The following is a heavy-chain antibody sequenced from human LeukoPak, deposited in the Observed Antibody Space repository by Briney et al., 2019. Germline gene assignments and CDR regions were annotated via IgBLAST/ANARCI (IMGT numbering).Heavy chain of an antibody. CDR3: ARRVVGATHPFDY. CDR2: IYPGDFDS. D-gene: IGHD1-26*01. J-gene: IGHJ4*02. V-gene: IGHV5-51*01. CDR1: GYSFTSYW. Sequence: GESLKISCKGSGYSFTSYWIGWVRQMPGKGLEWMGNIYPGDFDSTYSPSFQGQVTISADRSISTAYLQWGSLKASDTAIYFCARRVVGATHPFDYWGQGTLVTVSS.